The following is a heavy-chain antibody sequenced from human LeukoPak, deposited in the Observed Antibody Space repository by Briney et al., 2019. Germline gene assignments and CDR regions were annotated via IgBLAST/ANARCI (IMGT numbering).Heavy chain of an antibody. J-gene: IGHJ4*02. V-gene: IGHV4-30-4*01. CDR3: GKVGGNTNS. CDR2: IHNSRGT. Sequence: SETLSLTCTVSGASITSDIFYWNWIRQSPGKGLEWIGAIHNSRGTSYNSSLESRLTISVDLSENKFFLKMTSVTDADTATYYCGKVGGNTNSWGQGTLVTVSS. CDR1: GASITSDIFY. D-gene: IGHD4-23*01.